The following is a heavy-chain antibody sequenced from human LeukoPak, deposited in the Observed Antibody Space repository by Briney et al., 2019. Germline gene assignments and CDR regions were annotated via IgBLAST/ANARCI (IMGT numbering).Heavy chain of an antibody. D-gene: IGHD5-18*01. J-gene: IGHJ6*03. Sequence: ASVKVSCKASGGTFSSYAISWVRQAPGQGLEWMGGIIPIFGTANYAQKFQGGVTITTDESTSTAYMELSSLRSEDTAVYYCARIGGYSYGYDYYYMDVWGKGTTVTVSS. V-gene: IGHV1-69*05. CDR3: ARIGGYSYGYDYYYMDV. CDR1: GGTFSSYA. CDR2: IIPIFGTA.